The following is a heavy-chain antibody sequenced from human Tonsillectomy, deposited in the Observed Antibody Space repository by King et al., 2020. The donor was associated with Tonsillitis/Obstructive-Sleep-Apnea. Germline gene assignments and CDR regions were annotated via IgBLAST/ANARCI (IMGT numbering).Heavy chain of an antibody. V-gene: IGHV3-23*04. D-gene: IGHD2-2*01. J-gene: IGHJ4*02. CDR1: GFTFSSYA. Sequence: VQLVESGGGLVQPGGSLRLSYAASGFTFSSYAMSWVRQAPGKGLEWVSTISGSGGSTYYADSVKGRFTISRDNSKTTLYLQMNSLRAEDTAVYYCAKPQYCSSSSCYGTGFDYWGQGTLVTVSS. CDR3: AKPQYCSSSSCYGTGFDY. CDR2: ISGSGGST.